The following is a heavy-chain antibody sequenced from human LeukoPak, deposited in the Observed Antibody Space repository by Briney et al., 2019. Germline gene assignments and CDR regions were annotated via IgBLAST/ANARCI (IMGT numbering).Heavy chain of an antibody. CDR3: ASGDVTVTNNFDY. Sequence: ASVKVSCKASGGTFSSYAISWVRQAPGQGLEWMGGTIPIFGTANYAQKFQGRVTITADESTSTAYMELSSLRSEDTAVYYCASGDVTVTNNFDYWGQGTLVTVSS. D-gene: IGHD4-17*01. J-gene: IGHJ4*02. V-gene: IGHV1-69*01. CDR1: GGTFSSYA. CDR2: TIPIFGTA.